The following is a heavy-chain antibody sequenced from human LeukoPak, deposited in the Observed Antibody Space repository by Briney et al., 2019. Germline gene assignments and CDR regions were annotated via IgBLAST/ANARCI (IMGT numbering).Heavy chain of an antibody. CDR1: GXSVYSYY. Sequence: PSETLSLTCTVSGXSVYSYYWSWVRQPPGKGLEWIGYGHYSGSASYNPSLKSRVTISVDTSKNQFSLRLRSVTAADTAVYFCASSSPAHDFWGQGTLVTVSS. J-gene: IGHJ4*02. CDR3: ASSSPAHDF. D-gene: IGHD6-6*01. CDR2: GHYSGSA. V-gene: IGHV4-59*02.